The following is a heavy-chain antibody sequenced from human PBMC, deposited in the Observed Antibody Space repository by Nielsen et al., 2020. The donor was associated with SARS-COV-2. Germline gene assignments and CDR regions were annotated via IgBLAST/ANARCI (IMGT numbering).Heavy chain of an antibody. CDR3: ARHLRGYIDY. Sequence: ASVKVSCKASGYTFTAYAIHWVRQAPGQRLEWMGWINAGNGNTRYSQKFQGRVTITRDTSASTAYMELSSLRSEDTAVYYCARHLRGYIDYWGQGTLVTVSS. CDR2: INAGNGNT. CDR1: GYTFTAYA. J-gene: IGHJ4*02. V-gene: IGHV1-3*01.